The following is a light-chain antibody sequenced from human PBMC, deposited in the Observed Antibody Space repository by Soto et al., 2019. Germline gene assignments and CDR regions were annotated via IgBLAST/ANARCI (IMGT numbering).Light chain of an antibody. CDR1: NIGSKS. CDR3: CSYTSSSIRV. J-gene: IGLJ3*02. V-gene: IGLV3-21*02. CDR2: DDS. Sequence: SYELTQPPSVSVAPGQTARITCGGSNIGSKSGHWYQQKPGQAPVLVVYDDSDRPSGVSNRLFGSKSGNTASLTISGLQADDEADYYCCSYTSSSIRVFGGGTKLTVL.